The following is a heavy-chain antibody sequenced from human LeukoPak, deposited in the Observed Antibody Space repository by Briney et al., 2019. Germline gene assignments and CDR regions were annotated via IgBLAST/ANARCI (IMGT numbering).Heavy chain of an antibody. CDR1: GFNFHNFA. D-gene: IGHD5-24*01. V-gene: IGHV3-30*04. CDR2: ISNDERNK. J-gene: IGHJ4*02. Sequence: GGSLRLSCEASGFNFHNFAMHWVRQAPGKGLEWVAVISNDERNKYYTDSVKGRFTISRDNSKSTVYLQMNSLRPEDTAVYYCARPSPPGDGYNPCDYWGPGALVIVSS. CDR3: ARPSPPGDGYNPCDY.